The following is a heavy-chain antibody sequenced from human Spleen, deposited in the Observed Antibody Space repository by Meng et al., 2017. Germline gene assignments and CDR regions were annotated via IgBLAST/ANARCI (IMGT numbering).Heavy chain of an antibody. Sequence: GESLKISCTASGFTFGDYAMSWFRQAPGKGLEWVSFIRSKAYGGTTEYAASVKGRFTISRDDSKSIAYLQMNSLKTEDTAVYYCTRGGSYYEVAYWGQGTLVTVSS. V-gene: IGHV3-49*03. J-gene: IGHJ4*02. D-gene: IGHD1-26*01. CDR1: GFTFGDYA. CDR2: IRSKAYGGTT. CDR3: TRGGSYYEVAY.